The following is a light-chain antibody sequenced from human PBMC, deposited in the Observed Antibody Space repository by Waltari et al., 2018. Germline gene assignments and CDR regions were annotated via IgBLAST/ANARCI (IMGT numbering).Light chain of an antibody. CDR3: QQYAA. Sequence: DIVMTQSPDYLAVSLGEGATINCKTSQSVLFSSNNKTYLTWYQQKPRQPPRLLIYWASSRESGVPDRFSGGGSGTDFTLTISSLQAEDVAVYYCQQYAAFGGGTKVEIK. CDR2: WAS. CDR1: QSVLFSSNNKTY. J-gene: IGKJ4*01. V-gene: IGKV4-1*01.